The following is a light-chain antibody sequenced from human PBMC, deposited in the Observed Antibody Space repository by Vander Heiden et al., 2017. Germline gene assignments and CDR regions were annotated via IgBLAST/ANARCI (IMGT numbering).Light chain of an antibody. CDR3: IQSVQHL. CDR1: QSLLHSDGKTY. J-gene: IGKJ3*01. Sequence: DIVLTHRRLSLSVTPGQPASISCKSSQSLLHSDGKTYLYWYRQKPGQPPQLLIYEGYKRFSGVEVRFSGSGSGTDFALKSGLRRDQDLAGYCNIQSVQHLFGHGTKVEIK. CDR2: EGY. V-gene: IGKV2D-29*01.